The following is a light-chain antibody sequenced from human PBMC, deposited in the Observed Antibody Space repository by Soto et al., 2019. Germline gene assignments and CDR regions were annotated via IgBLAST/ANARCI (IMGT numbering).Light chain of an antibody. J-gene: IGLJ1*01. CDR1: KNDIDVYDF. V-gene: IGLV2-8*01. CDR3: TSYAGSNTYV. CDR2: EVV. Sequence: QSLLTQPPSASGSPGQSVTISCTGTKNDIDVYDFVSWYQHHPGKAPRLIIYEVVQRPSGVPDRFSGSKSGNTASLTVSGLQAADEADYFCTSYAGSNTYVSGSGTKV.